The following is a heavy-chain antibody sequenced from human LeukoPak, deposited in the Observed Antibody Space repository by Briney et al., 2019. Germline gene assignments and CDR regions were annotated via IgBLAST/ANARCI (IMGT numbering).Heavy chain of an antibody. D-gene: IGHD1-20*01. CDR1: GGSIKTSSYY. CDR2: IYYSGST. V-gene: IGHV4-39*07. J-gene: IGHJ3*02. Sequence: SETLSLTCSVSGGSIKTSSYYWGWIRQPPGKGLEWIGSIYYSGSTYYNPSLKSRVTISVDTSKNQFSLKLSSVTAADTAVYYCARGKRYNWNGGDAFDIWGQGTMVTVSS. CDR3: ARGKRYNWNGGDAFDI.